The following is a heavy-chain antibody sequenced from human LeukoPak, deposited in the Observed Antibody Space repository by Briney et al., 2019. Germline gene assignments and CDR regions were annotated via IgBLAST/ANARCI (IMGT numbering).Heavy chain of an antibody. Sequence: GESLKISCKGSGYSFSNYWITWVRPMPGKGLEWMGRIDPSDSYTNYSPSFEGHVTISADKSISTAYLQWSSLKASDIATYYCARHYGAAGDFDYWGQGTLVTVSS. V-gene: IGHV5-10-1*01. J-gene: IGHJ4*02. CDR1: GYSFSNYW. D-gene: IGHD6-13*01. CDR3: ARHYGAAGDFDY. CDR2: IDPSDSYT.